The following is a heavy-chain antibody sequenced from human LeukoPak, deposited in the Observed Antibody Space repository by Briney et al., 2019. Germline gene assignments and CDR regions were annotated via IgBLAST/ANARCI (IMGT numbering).Heavy chain of an antibody. V-gene: IGHV4-59*01. D-gene: IGHD3-10*01. J-gene: IGHJ4*02. Sequence: SETLSLTCSVSGGSISNNYWSWIRQPPGKGLEWIGNIYSGSTNYNPSLKSRVTISVDTSKIQFSPKLSSVTAADTAVYYCAREGGSGTYYNSWGQGTLVTVSS. CDR1: GGSISNNY. CDR2: IYSGST. CDR3: AREGGSGTYYNS.